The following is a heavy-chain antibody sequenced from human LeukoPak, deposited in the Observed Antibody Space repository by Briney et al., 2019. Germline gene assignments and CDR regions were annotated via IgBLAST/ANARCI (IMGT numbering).Heavy chain of an antibody. J-gene: IGHJ4*02. CDR1: GGSFSSYY. Sequence: WETLTLTCTVSGGSFSSYYWSWIRQPPGKGLEWIGYIYYGGSNNYNPSLKSRVIISVDTTKNQFSLKLSSGTAADTAVYYCARSLRYYDCSLDYWGQGTLVTVSS. CDR2: IYYGGSN. CDR3: ARSLRYYDCSLDY. D-gene: IGHD3-9*01. V-gene: IGHV4-59*01.